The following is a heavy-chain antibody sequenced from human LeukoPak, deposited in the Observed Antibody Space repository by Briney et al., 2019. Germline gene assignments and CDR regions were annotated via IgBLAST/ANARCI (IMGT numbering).Heavy chain of an antibody. D-gene: IGHD6-13*01. CDR3: ASWVSNWFDP. CDR1: GGSFSGYY. CDR2: INHSGST. J-gene: IGHJ5*02. V-gene: IGHV4-34*01. Sequence: SETLSLTCAVYGGSFSGYYWSWIRQPPGKGLEWIGEINHSGSTNYNPSLKSRVTISVDTSKNQFSLKLSSVTAADPAVYYCASWVSNWFDPWGQGTLVTVSS.